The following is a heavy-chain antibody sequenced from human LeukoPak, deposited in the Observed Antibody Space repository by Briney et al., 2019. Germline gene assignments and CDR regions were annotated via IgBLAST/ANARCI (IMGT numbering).Heavy chain of an antibody. CDR3: ARGSTRTDAFDI. Sequence: SETLSLTCTVSGGSISSGSYYWSWIRQPAGKGLEWIGCIYTSGSTNYNPSLKSRVTISVDTSKNQFSLKLSSVTAADTAVYYCARGSTRTDAFDIWGQGTMVTVSS. J-gene: IGHJ3*02. V-gene: IGHV4-61*02. CDR1: GGSISSGSYY. D-gene: IGHD2-2*01. CDR2: IYTSGST.